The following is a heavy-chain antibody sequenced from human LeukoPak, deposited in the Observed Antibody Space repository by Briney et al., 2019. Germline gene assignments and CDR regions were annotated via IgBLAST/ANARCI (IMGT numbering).Heavy chain of an antibody. Sequence: SVKVSCKASGGTFSSYAISWVRQAPGQGLEWMGGIIPIFGTANYAQKFQGRVTIIADESTSTAYMELSSLRSEDTAVYYCARDGPVLRFLEWYDYWGQGTLVTVSS. CDR2: IIPIFGTA. V-gene: IGHV1-69*13. CDR3: ARDGPVLRFLEWYDY. CDR1: GGTFSSYA. D-gene: IGHD3-3*01. J-gene: IGHJ4*02.